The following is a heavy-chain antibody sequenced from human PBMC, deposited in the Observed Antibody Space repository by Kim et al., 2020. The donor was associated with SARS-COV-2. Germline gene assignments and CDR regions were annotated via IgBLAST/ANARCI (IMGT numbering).Heavy chain of an antibody. CDR2: ISAYNGNT. J-gene: IGHJ4*02. Sequence: ASVKVSCKSSGYTFTSYGISWVRQAPGQGLEWMGWISAYNGNTNYAQKLQGRVTMTTDTSTSTAYMELRSLRSDDTAVYYCARQTLRYFDWLVGDYFDYWGQGTLVTVSS. V-gene: IGHV1-18*01. CDR3: ARQTLRYFDWLVGDYFDY. D-gene: IGHD3-9*01. CDR1: GYTFTSYG.